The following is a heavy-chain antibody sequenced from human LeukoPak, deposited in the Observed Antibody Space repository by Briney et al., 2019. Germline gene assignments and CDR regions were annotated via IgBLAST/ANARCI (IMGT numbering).Heavy chain of an antibody. J-gene: IGHJ5*02. V-gene: IGHV4-39*07. CDR2: ISYSGNT. D-gene: IGHD3-10*01. CDR3: ARFLWFGEDNWFDP. Sequence: PSETLSLTCTVSGGSIISSDYHWGWVRQPPGKGLEWIGTISYSGNTDYNPSLRSRVTISVDTSKNQFSLKLSSVTAADTAVYYCARFLWFGEDNWFDPWGQGTLVTVSS. CDR1: GGSIISSDYH.